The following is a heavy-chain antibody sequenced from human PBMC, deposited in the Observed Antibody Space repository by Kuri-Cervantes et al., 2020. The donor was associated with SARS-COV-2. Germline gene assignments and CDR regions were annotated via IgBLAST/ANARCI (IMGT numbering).Heavy chain of an antibody. J-gene: IGHJ4*02. D-gene: IGHD3-22*01. Sequence: ASVKVSCKASGYTITSYGISWVRQAPGQGLEWMGWISAYNGNTNYAQKLQGRVTMTTDTSTSTAYMELRSLRSDDTAVYYCARDPNYDSSGYYGLTFDYWGQGTLVTVSS. V-gene: IGHV1-18*01. CDR3: ARDPNYDSSGYYGLTFDY. CDR1: GYTITSYG. CDR2: ISAYNGNT.